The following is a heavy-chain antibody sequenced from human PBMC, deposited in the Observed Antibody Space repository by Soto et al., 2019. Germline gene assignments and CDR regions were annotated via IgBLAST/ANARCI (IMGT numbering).Heavy chain of an antibody. CDR1: GGSVSSGSYY. CDR3: ARDLVGGYPAAEDYYGMDV. J-gene: IGHJ6*02. CDR2: IYYSGST. D-gene: IGHD6-13*01. Sequence: SETLSLTCTVSGGSVSSGSYYWSWIRQPPGKGLEWIGYIYYSGSTNYNPSLKSRVTISVDTSKNQFSLKLSSVTAADTAVYYCARDLVGGYPAAEDYYGMDVWGQGTTVTVSS. V-gene: IGHV4-61*01.